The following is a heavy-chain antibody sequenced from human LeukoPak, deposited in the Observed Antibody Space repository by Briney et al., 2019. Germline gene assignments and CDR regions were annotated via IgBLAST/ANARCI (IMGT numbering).Heavy chain of an antibody. V-gene: IGHV4-30-4*08. CDR3: ARAPAAAGTGDYFDY. Sequence: SETLSLTCAVYGGSFSGYYWSWIRQPPGKGLEWIGYIYYSGSTYYNPSLKSRVTISVDTSKNQFSLKLSSVTAADTAVYYCARAPAAAGTGDYFDYWGQGTLVTVSS. CDR2: IYYSGST. D-gene: IGHD6-13*01. CDR1: GGSFSGYY. J-gene: IGHJ4*02.